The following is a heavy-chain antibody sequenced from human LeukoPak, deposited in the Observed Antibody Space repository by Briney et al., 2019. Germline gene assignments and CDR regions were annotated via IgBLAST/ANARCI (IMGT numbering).Heavy chain of an antibody. CDR2: IIPIFGTA. V-gene: IGHV1-69*05. J-gene: IGHJ6*03. D-gene: IGHD3-16*01. CDR3: AREGGPGGDYYYYYMDV. Sequence: SVKVSCKASGGTFSSYAISWVRQAPGQGLEWMGGIIPIFGTANYAQKFQGRVTITTDESTSTAYMELSSLRSEDTAVYYCAREGGPGGDYYYYYMDVWGKGTTVTVSS. CDR1: GGTFSSYA.